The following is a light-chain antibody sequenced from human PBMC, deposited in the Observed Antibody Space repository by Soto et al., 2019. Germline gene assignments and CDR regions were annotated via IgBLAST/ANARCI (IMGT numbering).Light chain of an antibody. J-gene: IGKJ3*01. CDR2: DAS. CDR3: HQRGDWPPFT. CDR1: QSVSTY. V-gene: IGKV3-11*01. Sequence: IVLTQSPATLSLSPGERATLSCRASQSVSTYLAWYQQKPGQAPRLLIYDASNRATGIPARFSGSGSGTDFTLTISSLEPEDFAVYYCHQRGDWPPFTFGPGTKVDIK.